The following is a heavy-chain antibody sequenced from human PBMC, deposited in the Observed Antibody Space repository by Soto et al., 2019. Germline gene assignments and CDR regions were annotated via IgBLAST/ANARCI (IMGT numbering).Heavy chain of an antibody. Sequence: PSQTLSLTCAISGYSVSGNSAALNWISQSPSGGLEWLGRTYYRSKWYNDYAVSVKSRITVTPSTSQNQYSLHLNSMTPEDRAVYYCARVFPYYESSDSCFDYLGQGAPVTRLL. CDR2: TYYRSKWYN. V-gene: IGHV6-1*01. D-gene: IGHD3-16*01. J-gene: IGHJ4*02. CDR3: ARVFPYYESSDSCFDY. CDR1: GYSVSGNSAA.